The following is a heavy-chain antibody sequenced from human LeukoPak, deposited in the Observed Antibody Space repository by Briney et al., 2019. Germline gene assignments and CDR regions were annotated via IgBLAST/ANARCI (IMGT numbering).Heavy chain of an antibody. J-gene: IGHJ6*04. V-gene: IGHV1-69*13. Sequence: ASVKVSCKASGGTFISYAISWVRQAPGQGREWIGGIIPIFGTANYAQKFQGRVTITADESTSTAYMELSSLRPEDTAVYYCARDRDYYGSGYVWGKGTTVTISS. D-gene: IGHD3-10*01. CDR2: IIPIFGTA. CDR3: ARDRDYYGSGYV. CDR1: GGTFISYA.